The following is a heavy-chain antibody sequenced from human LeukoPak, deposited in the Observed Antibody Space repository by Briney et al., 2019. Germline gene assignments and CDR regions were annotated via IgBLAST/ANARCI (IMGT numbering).Heavy chain of an antibody. D-gene: IGHD3-22*01. V-gene: IGHV4-59*11. CDR1: GGSISRHF. J-gene: IGHJ3*02. CDR2: SHYSGRT. CDR3: ARLLDNDSSGDPDTFDM. Sequence: PSETLSLTCSVSGGSISRHFWSWVRQPPGEVLEWLAFSHYSGRTKYNPSLQSRVTISIDTSENNFSLKLTSVTAADTAVYYCARLLDNDSSGDPDTFDMWGQGTVVTVSS.